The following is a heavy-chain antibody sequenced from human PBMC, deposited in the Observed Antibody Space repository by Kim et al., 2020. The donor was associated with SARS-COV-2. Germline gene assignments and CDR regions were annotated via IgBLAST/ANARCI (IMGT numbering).Heavy chain of an antibody. CDR1: DASISSYY. CDR2: IYYNGRI. V-gene: IGHV4-59*01. J-gene: IGHJ4*02. Sequence: SETLSLTCTVSDASISSYYWSWIRQPPGKGLEWIAYIYYNGRIKYNPSLSSRVIVSVDMSKNHFSLKINSLTVADTAVYYCARDAYGEFDLAHWGPGTLLTVST. CDR3: ARDAYGEFDLAH. D-gene: IGHD3-10*01.